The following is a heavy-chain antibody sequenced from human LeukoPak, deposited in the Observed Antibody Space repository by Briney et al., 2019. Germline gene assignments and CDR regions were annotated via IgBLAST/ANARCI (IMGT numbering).Heavy chain of an antibody. J-gene: IGHJ6*02. CDR2: ISGSGGST. D-gene: IGHD2-15*01. CDR1: GFTFSSYA. Sequence: GGSLRLSCAASGFTFSSYAMSWVRQAPGKGLEWVSAISGSGGSTYYADSVKGRFTISRDNSKNTLYLQMNSLRAEDTAVYYCAKVFRYCSGGSCYSTDYYYYGMDVWGQGTTVTVSS. V-gene: IGHV3-23*01. CDR3: AKVFRYCSGGSCYSTDYYYYGMDV.